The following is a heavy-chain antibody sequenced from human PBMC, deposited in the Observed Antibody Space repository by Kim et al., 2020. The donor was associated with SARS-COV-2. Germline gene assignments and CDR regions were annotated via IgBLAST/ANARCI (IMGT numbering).Heavy chain of an antibody. Sequence: DYAGTVKSRMTINADTSKNQFSLQLNSVRPEDTAVYYCARDTPGQKAYDIWGQGTMVTVSS. V-gene: IGHV6-1*01. J-gene: IGHJ3*02. CDR3: ARDTPGQKAYDI.